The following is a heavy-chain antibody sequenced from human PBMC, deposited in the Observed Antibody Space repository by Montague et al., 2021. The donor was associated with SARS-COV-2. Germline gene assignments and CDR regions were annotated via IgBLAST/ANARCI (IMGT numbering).Heavy chain of an antibody. D-gene: IGHD3-16*01. V-gene: IGHV4-61*02. CDR2: IYTSGST. CDR3: ARDLGGAYYFDY. Sequence: TLSLTCTVAGGSINSGTYYWSWIRQPAGKGLEWIGRIYTSGSTNYNPSLKSRVTISVDTSKNQFSLKLNSVTAADTAVYYCARDLGGAYYFDYWGQGTLVTVSS. J-gene: IGHJ4*02. CDR1: GGSINSGTYY.